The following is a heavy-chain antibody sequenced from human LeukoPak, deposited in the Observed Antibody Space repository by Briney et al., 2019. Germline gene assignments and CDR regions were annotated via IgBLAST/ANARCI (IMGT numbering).Heavy chain of an antibody. CDR2: IYYSGST. V-gene: IGHV4-59*01. CDR3: ATVATLSGGNWFDP. D-gene: IGHD5-12*01. Sequence: SETLSLTCTVSGGSISSYYWSWIRQPPGKGLEWIGYIYYSGSTNYNPSLKSRVTMSVDTSKNQFSLKLSSVTAADTAVYYCATVATLSGGNWFDPWGQGTLVTVSS. J-gene: IGHJ5*02. CDR1: GGSISSYY.